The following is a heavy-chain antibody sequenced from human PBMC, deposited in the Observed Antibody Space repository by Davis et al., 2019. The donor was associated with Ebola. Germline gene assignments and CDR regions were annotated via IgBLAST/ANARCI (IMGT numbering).Heavy chain of an antibody. CDR1: GFTFSSYS. CDR3: ARDLPGGDWYFDL. CDR2: ISSTSSTI. D-gene: IGHD1-14*01. Sequence: PGGSLRLSCAASGFTFSSYSMNWVRQAPGKGLEWVSYISSTSSTIYYADSVKDRFTISRDNSKNTLYLQMSSLRAEDTAVYYCARDLPGGDWYFDLWGRGTLVTVSS. V-gene: IGHV3-48*01. J-gene: IGHJ2*01.